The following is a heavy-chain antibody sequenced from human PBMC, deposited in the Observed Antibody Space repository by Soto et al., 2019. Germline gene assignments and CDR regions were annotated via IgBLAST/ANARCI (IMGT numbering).Heavy chain of an antibody. CDR1: GGSISSGGYH. D-gene: IGHD3-10*01. J-gene: IGHJ4*02. CDR2: IYYSGT. CDR3: ARGVRD. Sequence: SETLSLTCTVSGGSISSGGYHWSWIRQHPGKGLEWIGYIYYSGTSYNPSLKSRVTISVDTSKNQFSLKLSSVTAADTAVYFCARGVRDWGQGTLVT. V-gene: IGHV4-31*03.